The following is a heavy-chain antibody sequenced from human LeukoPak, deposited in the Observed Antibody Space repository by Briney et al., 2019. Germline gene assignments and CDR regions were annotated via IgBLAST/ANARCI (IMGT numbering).Heavy chain of an antibody. CDR2: ISGNSGSI. CDR1: GFTFNDYA. J-gene: IGHJ4*02. V-gene: IGHV3-9*01. Sequence: GGSLRLSCAASGFTFNDYAMSWVRQAPGKGLEWVSGISGNSGSIDYADSVKGRFTISRENAKNSLYLQMNRLREEETALYYCAKVDHISGFPDYWGQGTLVTVSS. D-gene: IGHD3-22*01. CDR3: AKVDHISGFPDY.